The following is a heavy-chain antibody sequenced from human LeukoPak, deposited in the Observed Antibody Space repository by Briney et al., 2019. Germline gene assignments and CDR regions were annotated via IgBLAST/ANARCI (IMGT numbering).Heavy chain of an antibody. CDR2: IYPGDSDT. J-gene: IGHJ3*02. D-gene: IGHD5-18*01. V-gene: IGHV5-51*01. Sequence: GESLNISCKGSGYSLTTYWIGWVRQMPGQGLEWMGIIYPGDSDTRYSPPFQGQVTISADKSISTAYLQWSSLKASDTAMYYCGRSGGYSYGFNAFDIWGQGTMITVSS. CDR3: GRSGGYSYGFNAFDI. CDR1: GYSLTTYW.